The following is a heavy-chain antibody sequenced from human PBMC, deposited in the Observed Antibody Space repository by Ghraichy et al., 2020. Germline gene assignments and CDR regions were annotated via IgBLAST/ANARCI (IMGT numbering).Heavy chain of an antibody. CDR1: GGTFSSYA. D-gene: IGHD3-22*01. J-gene: IGHJ6*02. Sequence: SVKVSCKASGGTFSSYAISWVRQAPGQGLEWMGGIIPIFGTANYAQKFQGRVTITADESTSTAYMELSSLRSEDTAVYYCGYYDSSGKPINNYYYGMDVWGQGTTVTVSS. CDR2: IIPIFGTA. CDR3: GYYDSSGKPINNYYYGMDV. V-gene: IGHV1-69*13.